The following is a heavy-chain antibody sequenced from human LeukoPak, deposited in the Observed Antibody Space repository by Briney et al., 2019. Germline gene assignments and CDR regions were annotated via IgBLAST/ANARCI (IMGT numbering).Heavy chain of an antibody. CDR3: ARHPSGITMVEC. V-gene: IGHV5-10-1*01. D-gene: IGHD3-10*01. J-gene: IGHJ4*02. CDR1: GYTFTSYW. Sequence: KVSCKASGYTFTSYWISWVRQMPGKGLEWMGRIDPSDSYTNYSPSFQGHVTISADKSISTAYLQWSSLKASDTAMYYCARHPSGITMVECWGQGTLVTVSS. CDR2: IDPSDSYT.